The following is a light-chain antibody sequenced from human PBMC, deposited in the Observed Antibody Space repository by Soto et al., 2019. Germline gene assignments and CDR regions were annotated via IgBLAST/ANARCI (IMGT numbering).Light chain of an antibody. J-gene: IGLJ2*01. CDR1: NSDVGNYTR. V-gene: IGLV2-23*02. Sequence: QSALTQPDSVSGSPGQWITISCAGTNSDVGNYTRVSWYQQHPGKAPKLMMYAVSKRPSGVSNRFSGSKSGNTASLSIAGLQAEDEADYYCCSYSGSATLKFGGGTQLTVL. CDR3: CSYSGSATLK. CDR2: AVS.